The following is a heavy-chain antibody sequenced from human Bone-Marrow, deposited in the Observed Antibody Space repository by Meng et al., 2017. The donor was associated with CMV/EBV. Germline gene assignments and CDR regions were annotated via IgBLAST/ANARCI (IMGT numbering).Heavy chain of an antibody. CDR3: ARDIPLGYCSGGSCYVFDY. J-gene: IGHJ4*02. CDR2: ISYDGSNK. V-gene: IGHV3-30-3*01. D-gene: IGHD2-15*01. Sequence: FSGSPMHWVRQAPGKGLGWVAVISYDGSNKYYAASVKGRFTISRDNSKNTLYLQMNSLRAEDTAVYYCARDIPLGYCSGGSCYVFDYWGQGTLVTVSS. CDR1: FSGSP.